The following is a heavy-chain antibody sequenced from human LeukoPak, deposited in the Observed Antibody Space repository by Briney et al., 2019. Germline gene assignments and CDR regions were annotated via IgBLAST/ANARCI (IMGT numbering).Heavy chain of an antibody. D-gene: IGHD2/OR15-2a*01. V-gene: IGHV1-2*02. CDR3: ARDGIPTTYYYYYYYMDV. CDR2: INPNSGGT. CDR1: GYTFTSYD. Sequence: GASVKVSCKASGYTFTSYDINWVRQAPGQGLEWMGWINPNSGGTNYAQKFQGRVTMTRDTSISTAYMELSRLRSDDTAVYYCARDGIPTTYYYYYYYMDVWGKGTTVTVSS. J-gene: IGHJ6*03.